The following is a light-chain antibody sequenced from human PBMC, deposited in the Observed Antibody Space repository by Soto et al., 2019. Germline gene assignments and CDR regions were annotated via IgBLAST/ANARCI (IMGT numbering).Light chain of an antibody. Sequence: EIVMTQSPATLSVSPGERATLSCRASQSVSSNLAWYQQKPGQAPRLLIYGASTRATGIPARFSGSGSGTEFTLTLSSLRSEDFAVYYCQQPGTFGQGTKVEIK. CDR2: GAS. V-gene: IGKV3-15*01. CDR1: QSVSSN. J-gene: IGKJ1*01. CDR3: QQPGT.